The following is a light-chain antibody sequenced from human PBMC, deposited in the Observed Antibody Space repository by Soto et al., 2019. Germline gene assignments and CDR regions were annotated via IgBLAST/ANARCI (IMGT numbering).Light chain of an antibody. V-gene: IGKV3-11*01. Sequence: EIVLPHPPATLFLSPGERATLSCRAGQIVDSYFAWYQQKPGKAPRLLIHDVSERATGIPARFSGSGSGTDFTLTISSLEPEDFAVYYCQQRRSWPRTFGQGTKVEIK. J-gene: IGKJ1*01. CDR3: QQRRSWPRT. CDR1: QIVDSY. CDR2: DVS.